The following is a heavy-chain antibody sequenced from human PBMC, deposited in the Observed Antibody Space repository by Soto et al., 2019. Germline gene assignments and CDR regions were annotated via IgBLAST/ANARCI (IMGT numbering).Heavy chain of an antibody. D-gene: IGHD6-19*01. CDR3: ARAISSGWSYDY. V-gene: IGHV4-59*01. CDR2: INYSGNT. Sequence: SETLSLTCTVSGDSIRTYYWSWIRQPPGKGLEWIGYINYSGNTNYNPSLKGRVTISVDTSKNQFSLKLGSVTAADTAVYYCARAISSGWSYDYWGQGALVTVSS. J-gene: IGHJ4*02. CDR1: GDSIRTYY.